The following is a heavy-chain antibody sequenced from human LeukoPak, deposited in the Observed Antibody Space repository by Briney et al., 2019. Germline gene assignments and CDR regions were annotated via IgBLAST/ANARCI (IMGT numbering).Heavy chain of an antibody. CDR2: ISYDGSNK. V-gene: IGHV3-30*04. CDR3: ARKGWIVVVVAATPAPFYYYYMDV. J-gene: IGHJ6*03. CDR1: GFTFSSYS. Sequence: GGSLTLSCAASGFTFSSYSMHWVRQAPGKGLEWVAVISYDGSNKYYADSVKGRFTISRDNSKNTLYLQMNSLRAEDTAVYYCARKGWIVVVVAATPAPFYYYYMDVWGKGTTVTVSS. D-gene: IGHD2-15*01.